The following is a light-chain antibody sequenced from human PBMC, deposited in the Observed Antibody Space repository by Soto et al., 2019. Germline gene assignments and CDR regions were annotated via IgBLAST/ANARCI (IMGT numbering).Light chain of an antibody. Sequence: QSVLTQPASVSGSPGQSITISYTGTSSNVGGYNYVSGYQQHPGKPPKLMLYDVSDRPSGVSNPFSASKSGNTASMTISGLQAEDEADYSCGSYTSSSAPWVFGAGTKVTVL. CDR1: SSNVGGYNY. CDR2: DVS. J-gene: IGLJ1*01. CDR3: GSYTSSSAPWV. V-gene: IGLV2-14*03.